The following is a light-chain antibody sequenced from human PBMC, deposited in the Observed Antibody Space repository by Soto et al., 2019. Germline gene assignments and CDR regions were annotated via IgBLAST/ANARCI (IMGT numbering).Light chain of an antibody. Sequence: QSALTQPPSASGSPGQSVTISCTGTSSDFGGYNFVSWYQQHPGKAPKLMIYEVSKRPSGVPDRFSGSKSDNTASLTVSGLQAEDEADYYCSSYAGSNNRYVFGTGTKVTVL. CDR2: EVS. CDR1: SSDFGGYNF. CDR3: SSYAGSNNRYV. J-gene: IGLJ1*01. V-gene: IGLV2-8*01.